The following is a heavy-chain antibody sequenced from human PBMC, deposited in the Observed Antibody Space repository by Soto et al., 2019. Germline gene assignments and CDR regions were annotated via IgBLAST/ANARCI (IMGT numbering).Heavy chain of an antibody. Sequence: QVQLVQSGAEVKKPGSSVRLSCTASVGTFNFYTINWVRQAPGQRLELVGRVNPIVGMSSSASKFQDRVTMTTDKSTNKAYMDLTGLKSEDTAVYYCATSYGSGSTHFDYWGQGTLVTVSS. CDR1: VGTFNFYT. CDR3: ATSYGSGSTHFDY. D-gene: IGHD3-10*01. CDR2: VNPIVGMS. V-gene: IGHV1-69*02. J-gene: IGHJ4*02.